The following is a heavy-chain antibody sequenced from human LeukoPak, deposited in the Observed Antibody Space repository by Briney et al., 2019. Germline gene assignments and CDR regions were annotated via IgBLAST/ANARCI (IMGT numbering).Heavy chain of an antibody. V-gene: IGHV3-66*01. J-gene: IGHJ4*02. CDR2: IYSGGTT. Sequence: GGSLRLSCAASGFTVNRNYMIWVRQAPGKGLECVSVIYSGGTTWYADSVKGRFTISRDTNTLYLQMNSLRAEDTAVYYCARVVQDVTGADFWGQGTLVTVSS. CDR1: GFTVNRNY. CDR3: ARVVQDVTGADF. D-gene: IGHD3-9*01.